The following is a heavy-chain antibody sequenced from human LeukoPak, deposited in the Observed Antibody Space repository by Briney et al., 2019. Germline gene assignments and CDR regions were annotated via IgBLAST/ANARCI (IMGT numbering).Heavy chain of an antibody. D-gene: IGHD5-24*01. CDR3: ATTSVRDGFNYFDY. J-gene: IGHJ4*02. CDR2: IVPMFGIA. Sequence: GASVKVSCKASGYTFTGYYMHWVRQAPGQGLEWMGGIVPMFGIANYAQKFEGRVSITTDESSTTAYMELSSLRSEDTAFYYCATTSVRDGFNYFDYWGQGTLVPVSS. CDR1: GYTFTGYY. V-gene: IGHV1-69*05.